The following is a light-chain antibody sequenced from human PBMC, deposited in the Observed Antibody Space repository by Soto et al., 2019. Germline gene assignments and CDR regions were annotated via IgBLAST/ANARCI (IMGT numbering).Light chain of an antibody. CDR2: GSS. V-gene: IGKV3-20*01. J-gene: IGKJ2*01. CDR1: QSVSNKY. Sequence: EVVLTQSPGTLSLSPGERATLSCRASQSVSNKYLAWYQQKPGQAPRLLIFGSSDRATGIPDRFSGSGSGTXXTLTISRLEPEDFAVYYCQQYGSSPPYTFGQGTKLEIK. CDR3: QQYGSSPPYT.